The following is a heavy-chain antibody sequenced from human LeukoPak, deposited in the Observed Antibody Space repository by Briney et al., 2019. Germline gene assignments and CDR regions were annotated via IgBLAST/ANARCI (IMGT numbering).Heavy chain of an antibody. D-gene: IGHD7-27*01. J-gene: IGHJ4*02. Sequence: GGSLRLSCAASGFPINSYTMNWVRQAPGKGLEWVANINQDGSEKNNVDSVKGRFTISRDNAKNSLYLQMNSLRAEDTAVYYCARDHNWGSDYWGQGTLVTVSS. CDR3: ARDHNWGSDY. CDR1: GFPINSYT. CDR2: INQDGSEK. V-gene: IGHV3-7*01.